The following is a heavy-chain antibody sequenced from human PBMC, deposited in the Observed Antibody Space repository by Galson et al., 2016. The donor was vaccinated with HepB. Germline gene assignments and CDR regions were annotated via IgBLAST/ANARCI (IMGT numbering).Heavy chain of an antibody. CDR1: GFTVTSNY. V-gene: IGHV3-53*01. Sequence: SLRLSCAASGFTVTSNYMSWVRQAPGKGLEWVSMIYNSGETHYADSVKGRFTISRDNSKNTLYLQMNSLRVEDTAMFYCARWYCSSSNCFYDSWSQGTLVTVSS. D-gene: IGHD2-2*01. J-gene: IGHJ4*02. CDR3: ARWYCSSSNCFYDS. CDR2: IYNSGET.